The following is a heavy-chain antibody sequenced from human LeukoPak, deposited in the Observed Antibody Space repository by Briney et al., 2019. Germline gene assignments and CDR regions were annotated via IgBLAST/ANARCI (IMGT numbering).Heavy chain of an antibody. J-gene: IGHJ3*02. V-gene: IGHV4-59*08. CDR2: IYYSGST. CDR3: ARLGSYYYDILAAFDI. D-gene: IGHD3-22*01. Sequence: SETLSLTCTVSGGSISSYYWSWLRQPTGKGLEWIGYIYYSGSTNYNPSLKSRVTISVDTSKNQFSLKLSSVTAADTAVYYCARLGSYYYDILAAFDIWGQGTMVTVSS. CDR1: GGSISSYY.